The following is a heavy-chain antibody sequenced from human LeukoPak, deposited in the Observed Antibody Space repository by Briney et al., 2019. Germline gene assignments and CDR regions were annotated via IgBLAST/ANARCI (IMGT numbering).Heavy chain of an antibody. CDR3: ARDRRGVNFYYYYMDV. D-gene: IGHD3-10*01. V-gene: IGHV3-7*01. J-gene: IGHJ6*03. CDR2: IKEDGSEK. Sequence: PGGSLRLSCEASGFMFTGDWMSWVRQAPGKGLEWVANIKEDGSEKYYVDSVKGRFTISRDNPKKLLYLQMNSLRAEDTAVYYCARDRRGVNFYYYYMDVWGKGTSVIVSS. CDR1: GFMFTGDW.